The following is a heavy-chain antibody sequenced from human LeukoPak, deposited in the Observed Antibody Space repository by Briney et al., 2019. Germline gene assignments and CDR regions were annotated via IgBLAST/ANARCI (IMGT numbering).Heavy chain of an antibody. CDR1: GNSFTTYW. CDR3: ARRSTYYYYFDY. V-gene: IGHV5-51*01. CDR2: IYPGDSDT. Sequence: GESLKISCKGSGNSFTTYWIGWVRQMPGKGLEWMGIIYPGDSDTRYNPSLQGQVTISADKSISTAYLQWSSLKASDTAMYYCARRSTYYYYFDYWGQGTLVTVSS. D-gene: IGHD3-22*01. J-gene: IGHJ4*02.